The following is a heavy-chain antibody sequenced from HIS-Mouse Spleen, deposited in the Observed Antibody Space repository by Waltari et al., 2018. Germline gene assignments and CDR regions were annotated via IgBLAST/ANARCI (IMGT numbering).Heavy chain of an antibody. Sequence: QVQLVESGGCVVPPGRSLRPSCAAPGFTLSSYGMHWVRQAPGKGLEWVAVLSYDGSNKYYADSLKGRFTISRDNSKNTLYLQMNSLRAEDTAVYYCAKKPPPLPVRDAFDIWGQGTMVTVSS. V-gene: IGHV3-30*18. CDR2: LSYDGSNK. CDR3: AKKPPPLPVRDAFDI. CDR1: GFTLSSYG. D-gene: IGHD3-10*01. J-gene: IGHJ3*02.